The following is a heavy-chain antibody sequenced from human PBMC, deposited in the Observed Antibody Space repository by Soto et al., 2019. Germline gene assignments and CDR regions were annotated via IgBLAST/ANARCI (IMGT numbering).Heavy chain of an antibody. J-gene: IGHJ6*02. Sequence: QVPLVQSGAEVKKPGSSVKVSCKASGGTFSSYAISWVRQAPGQGLEWMGGIIPIFGTANYAQKFQGRVTITADESTSTAYMELSSLRSEDTAVYYCARGRGYSYRYYYYGMDVWGQGTTVTVSS. V-gene: IGHV1-69*01. D-gene: IGHD5-18*01. CDR3: ARGRGYSYRYYYYGMDV. CDR2: IIPIFGTA. CDR1: GGTFSSYA.